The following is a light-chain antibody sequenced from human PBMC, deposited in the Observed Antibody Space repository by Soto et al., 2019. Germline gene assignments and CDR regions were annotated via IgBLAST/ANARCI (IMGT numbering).Light chain of an antibody. Sequence: EVVLTQSPGTLSLSPGERATLSCRASQSVSSSYLAWYQQKPGQAPRLLIYDASNRATGIPARFIGSGSGTDFTLTISSLEPEDFAIYYCQKRGNWPHFGQGTRLEVK. CDR3: QKRGNWPH. CDR1: QSVSSSY. V-gene: IGKV3D-20*02. J-gene: IGKJ5*01. CDR2: DAS.